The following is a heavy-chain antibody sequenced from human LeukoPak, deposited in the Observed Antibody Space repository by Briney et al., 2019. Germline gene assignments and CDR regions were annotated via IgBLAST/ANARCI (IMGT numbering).Heavy chain of an antibody. CDR3: ARSFGNYYYSIDV. V-gene: IGHV3-7*01. CDR2: IKQDGSEK. CDR1: EFTFSDYW. J-gene: IGHJ6*02. Sequence: GGSLRLSCAASEFTFSDYWMSWVRQTPGKGLEWVANIKQDGSEKYYVDSVKGRFTISRDNAKNSLYLQMNSLRVEDTAVYYCARSFGNYYYSIDVWGQGTTVTVSS. D-gene: IGHD3-10*01.